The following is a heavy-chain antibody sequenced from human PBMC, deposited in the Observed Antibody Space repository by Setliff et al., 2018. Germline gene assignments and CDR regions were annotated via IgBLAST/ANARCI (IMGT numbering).Heavy chain of an antibody. D-gene: IGHD6-19*01. V-gene: IGHV1-69*13. CDR3: ARGPSGWSSATSRYYFYMDV. Sequence: SVKVSCKASGGTFSNSAINRVRQAPGQGLEWMGGIIPIRGAADYAQKFQGKVIITADGSTSTAYMELTSLRSDDAAVYYCARGPSGWSSATSRYYFYMDVWGKGTTVTVSS. CDR1: GGTFSNSA. J-gene: IGHJ6*03. CDR2: IIPIRGAA.